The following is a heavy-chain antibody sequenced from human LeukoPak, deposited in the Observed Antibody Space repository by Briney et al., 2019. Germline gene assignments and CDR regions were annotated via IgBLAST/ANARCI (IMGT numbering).Heavy chain of an antibody. CDR1: GGSISGDTYY. J-gene: IGHJ4*02. Sequence: KPSETLSLTCTVSGGSISGDTYYWGWIRQPPGKGLEWIGHIYYSGSTYYNPSLKSRVTISVDTSKNQFSLKLSSVTAADTAVYYCARQHSDYVWGSYRSDYWGQGTLVTVSS. D-gene: IGHD3-16*02. CDR2: IYYSGST. V-gene: IGHV4-39*01. CDR3: ARQHSDYVWGSYRSDY.